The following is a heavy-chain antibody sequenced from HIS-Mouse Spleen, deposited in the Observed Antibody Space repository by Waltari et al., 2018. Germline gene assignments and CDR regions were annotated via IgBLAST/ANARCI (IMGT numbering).Heavy chain of an antibody. V-gene: IGHV4-4*07. D-gene: IGHD3-3*01. J-gene: IGHJ3*02. CDR1: GCSISSYY. CDR2: IYTRGST. Sequence: QVQLQESGPGLVKPSETLSLTCTVSGCSISSYYRSWIRQPAGQGLEWIGRIYTRGSTNYNPSLKSRVTMSVDTSKNQFSLKLSSVTAADTAVYYCARDFHDFWSGYYGGDKKHDAFDIWGQGTMVTVSS. CDR3: ARDFHDFWSGYYGGDKKHDAFDI.